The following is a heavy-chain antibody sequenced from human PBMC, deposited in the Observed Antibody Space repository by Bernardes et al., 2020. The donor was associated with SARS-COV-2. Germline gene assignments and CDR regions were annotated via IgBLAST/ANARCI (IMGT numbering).Heavy chain of an antibody. V-gene: IGHV4-59*01. CDR2: IYDSGST. CDR3: AKCIQGSYAMDV. CDR1: GDSISSYY. Sequence: SETLSLTCTVSGDSISSYYWSWIRQPPGKGLEWIGYIYDSGSTNYNPSLKSRVTISVDTSKNQFSLKVTSVNAADTAIYFCAKCIQGSYAMDVWGQGTTVTVSS. D-gene: IGHD5-18*01. J-gene: IGHJ6*02.